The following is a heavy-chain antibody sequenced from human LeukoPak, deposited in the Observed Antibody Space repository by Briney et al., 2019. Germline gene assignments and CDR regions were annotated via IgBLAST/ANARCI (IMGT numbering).Heavy chain of an antibody. D-gene: IGHD1-1*01. Sequence: SETLSLTCTVSGGSISSYYWSWIRQPPGKGLEWIGYIYYSGSTNYNPSLKGRVTISVDTSKNQFSLKLSSVTAADTAVYYCARGFAKSYWKDAFDIWGQGTMVTVSS. J-gene: IGHJ3*02. CDR3: ARGFAKSYWKDAFDI. CDR1: GGSISSYY. CDR2: IYYSGST. V-gene: IGHV4-59*01.